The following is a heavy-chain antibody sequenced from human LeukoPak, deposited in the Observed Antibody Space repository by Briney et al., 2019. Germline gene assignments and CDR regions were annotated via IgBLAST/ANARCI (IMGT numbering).Heavy chain of an antibody. Sequence: SETLSLTCTVSGGSITSYYWAWLRQPPGKGLEWIGYLYYSGYSNYNPSLKSRVSMSVGTSKNQFSLKLTSVTAADTAVYYCARHSIASDGARLFDYWGRGTLVTVSS. CDR1: GGSITSYY. J-gene: IGHJ4*02. V-gene: IGHV4-59*08. CDR3: ARHSIASDGARLFDY. CDR2: LYYSGYS. D-gene: IGHD2-21*01.